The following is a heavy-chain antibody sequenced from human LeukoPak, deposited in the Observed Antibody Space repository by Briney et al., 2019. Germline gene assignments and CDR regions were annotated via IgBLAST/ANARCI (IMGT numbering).Heavy chain of an antibody. V-gene: IGHV4-59*08. D-gene: IGHD3-16*01. CDR2: IFYSGST. J-gene: IGHJ4*02. CDR1: SGSISSYY. Sequence: PSETLSLTCTVSSGSISSYYWSWIRQPPGKGLEWIGYIFYSGSTNYNPSLKSRVTISVDTSKNQFSLKLASVTAADTAVYYCARRRVYDYVQNYFDYWGQGTLVTVSS. CDR3: ARRRVYDYVQNYFDY.